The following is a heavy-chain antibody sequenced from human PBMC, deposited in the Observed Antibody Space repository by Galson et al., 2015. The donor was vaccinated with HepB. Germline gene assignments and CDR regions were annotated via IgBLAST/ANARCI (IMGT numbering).Heavy chain of an antibody. V-gene: IGHV1-69*02. CDR1: GGTFSSYI. CDR2: IIPILGIA. J-gene: IGHJ4*02. Sequence: SVKDSCKASGGTFSSYIISWVRQAPGQGLEWMGRIIPILGIANYAQKFQGRVTITADKSTSTAYMELSSLRSEDTAMYYCARAPLHLTLAAAGSFFDYWGQGTLVTVSS. CDR3: ARAPLHLTLAAAGSFFDY. D-gene: IGHD6-13*01.